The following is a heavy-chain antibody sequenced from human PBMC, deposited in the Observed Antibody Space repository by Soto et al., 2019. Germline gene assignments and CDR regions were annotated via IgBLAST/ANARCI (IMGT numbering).Heavy chain of an antibody. Sequence: QVQLVQSGAEVKKPGSSVKVSCKASGGTFSSYAISWVRQAPGQGLEWMGGIIPLFGRANYAQKFQGRVTITAAASTSTAYMELRSLRSGDTAVYYCAQTLGLAASGPGRFDLWGRGTLVTVSS. J-gene: IGHJ2*01. CDR2: IIPLFGRA. CDR3: AQTLGLAASGPGRFDL. V-gene: IGHV1-69*12. CDR1: GGTFSSYA. D-gene: IGHD6-13*01.